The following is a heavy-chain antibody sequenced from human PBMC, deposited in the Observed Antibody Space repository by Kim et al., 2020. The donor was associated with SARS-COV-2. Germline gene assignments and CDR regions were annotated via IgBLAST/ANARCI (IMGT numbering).Heavy chain of an antibody. V-gene: IGHV3-33*06. D-gene: IGHD2-21*01. Sequence: YGDSVKGRFTISRDNSNNTLYLEMDSLRAEDTAVYYCAKNNGGARFYLEYWGQGALVTVSS. CDR3: AKNNGGARFYLEY. J-gene: IGHJ4*02.